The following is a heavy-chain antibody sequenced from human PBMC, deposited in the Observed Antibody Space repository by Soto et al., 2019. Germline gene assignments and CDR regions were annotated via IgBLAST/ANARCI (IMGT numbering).Heavy chain of an antibody. D-gene: IGHD6-19*01. J-gene: IGHJ5*02. CDR1: GFTFSSYA. V-gene: IGHV3-30-3*01. CDR2: ISYDGSNK. CDR3: AXXXRGIAVAGTIGWFDP. Sequence: QVQLVESGGGVVQPGRSLRLSCAASGFTFSSYAMHWVRQAPGKGLEWVAVISYDGSNKYYADSVKGRFTISRDNSKNTLYLQMNSLRAEDTAVYYCAXXXRGIAVAGTIGWFDPWGQGTLVTVSS.